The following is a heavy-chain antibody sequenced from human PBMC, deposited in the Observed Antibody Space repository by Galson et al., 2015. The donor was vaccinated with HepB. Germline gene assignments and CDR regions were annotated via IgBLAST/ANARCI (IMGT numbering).Heavy chain of an antibody. Sequence: SVKVSCKASGYTFSSYVITWVRQAPGQGLEWMGWISAYNRDTNYAQNFQGRVTMTTDTSTSTAYMELRSLRSGDTAVYYCARGALAGVVRATQNNWFDPWGQGTLVTVSS. CDR2: ISAYNRDT. CDR3: ARGALAGVVRATQNNWFDP. CDR1: GYTFSSYV. D-gene: IGHD2-15*01. V-gene: IGHV1-18*04. J-gene: IGHJ5*02.